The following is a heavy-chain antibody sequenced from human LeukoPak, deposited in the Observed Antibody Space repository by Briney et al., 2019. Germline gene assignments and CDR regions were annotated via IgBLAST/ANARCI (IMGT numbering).Heavy chain of an antibody. CDR1: GYTFTSYG. CDR3: ASGGITMVRGAEIPLYFDY. D-gene: IGHD3-10*01. CDR2: ISAYNGNT. Sequence: ASVKVSCKASGYTFTSYGISWVRQAPGQGLEWMGWISAYNGNTNYAQKLQGRVTMTTDTSTSTAYMELRSLRSDDTAVYYCASGGITMVRGAEIPLYFDYWGQGTLVTVSS. J-gene: IGHJ4*02. V-gene: IGHV1-18*01.